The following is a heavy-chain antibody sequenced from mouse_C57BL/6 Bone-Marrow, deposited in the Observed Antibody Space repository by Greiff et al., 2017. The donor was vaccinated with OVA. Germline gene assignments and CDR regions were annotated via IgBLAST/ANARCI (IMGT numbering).Heavy chain of an antibody. J-gene: IGHJ3*01. CDR2: IHPNSGST. Sequence: QVQLQQPGAELVKPGASVKLSCKASGYTFTSYWMHWVKQRPGQGLEWIGMIHPNSGSTNYNEKFKSKATLTVDKSSSTAYMQLSSLTSEDSAVYYCGRTYSNYGFAYWGQGTLVTVSA. V-gene: IGHV1-64*01. CDR3: GRTYSNYGFAY. CDR1: GYTFTSYW. D-gene: IGHD2-5*01.